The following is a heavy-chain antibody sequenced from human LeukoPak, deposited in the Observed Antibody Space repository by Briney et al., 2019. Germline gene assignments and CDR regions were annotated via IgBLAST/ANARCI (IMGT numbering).Heavy chain of an antibody. V-gene: IGHV3-23*01. CDR1: GFTFSNYA. D-gene: IGHD3-16*01. CDR2: ISGSGKNT. Sequence: PGGSLRLSCAASGFTFSNYAMSWVRQAPGKGLEWVSTISGSGKNTYYADSVKGRFTISRDNSKNTLYLQMNSLRADDTAVYYCAREVRGDYFDFWGQGTLVTVSS. J-gene: IGHJ4*02. CDR3: AREVRGDYFDF.